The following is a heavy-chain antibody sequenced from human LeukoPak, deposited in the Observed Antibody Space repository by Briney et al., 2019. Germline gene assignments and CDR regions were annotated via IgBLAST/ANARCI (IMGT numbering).Heavy chain of an antibody. CDR1: GFTFGDYA. D-gene: IGHD1-20*01. CDR3: ARMGSPERVYNWNDLDPFDY. CDR2: IYSGGST. Sequence: PGGSLRLSCTASGFTFGDYAMSWFRQAPGKGLEWVSVIYSGGSTYYADSVKGRFTISRDNSKNTLYLQMNSLRAEDTAVYYCARMGSPERVYNWNDLDPFDYWAREPWSPSPQ. J-gene: IGHJ4*02. V-gene: IGHV3-53*01.